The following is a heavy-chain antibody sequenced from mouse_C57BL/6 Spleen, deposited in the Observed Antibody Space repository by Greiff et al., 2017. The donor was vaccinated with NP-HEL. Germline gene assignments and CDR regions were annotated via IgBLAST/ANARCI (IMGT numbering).Heavy chain of an antibody. D-gene: IGHD1-1*01. CDR2: INPNNGGT. J-gene: IGHJ1*03. Sequence: VQLQQSGPELVKPGASVKIPCKASGYTFTDYNMDWVKQSHGKSLEWIGDINPNNGGTIYNQKFKGKATLTVDKSSSTAYMELRSLTSEDTAVYYCARRNSPYYYGSSHWYFDVWGTGTTVTVSS. V-gene: IGHV1-18*01. CDR1: GYTFTDYN. CDR3: ARRNSPYYYGSSHWYFDV.